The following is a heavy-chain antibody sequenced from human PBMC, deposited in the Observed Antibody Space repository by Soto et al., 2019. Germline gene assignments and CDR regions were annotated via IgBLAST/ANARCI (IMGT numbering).Heavy chain of an antibody. V-gene: IGHV4-30-4*01. CDR2: IYYSGST. CDR3: ARNQDCSGNRCYSYYYYGMDV. J-gene: IGHJ6*02. CDR1: GGSISSGDYY. Sequence: QVQLQESGPGLVKPSQTLSLTCTVSGGSISSGDYYWSWIRQPPGKGLEWIGYIYYSGSTYYNPSLKSRVTISVNTSKNQFSLKLSSVTAADTAVYYCARNQDCSGNRCYSYYYYGMDVWGQGTTVTVSS. D-gene: IGHD2-15*01.